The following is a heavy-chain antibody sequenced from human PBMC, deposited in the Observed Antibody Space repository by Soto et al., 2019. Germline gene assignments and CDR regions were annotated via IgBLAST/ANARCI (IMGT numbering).Heavy chain of an antibody. J-gene: IGHJ4*02. CDR1: GYTFASYY. D-gene: IGHD2-15*01. CDR3: ARVNVVVVAATREYYFDY. CDR2: INPNSGGT. V-gene: IGHV1-2*02. Sequence: ASVKVSCKASGYTFASYYMHWVRQAPGQGLEWMGIINPNSGGTNYAQKFQGRVTMTRDTSISTAYMELSRLRSDDTAVYYCARVNVVVVAATREYYFDYWGQGTLVTVSS.